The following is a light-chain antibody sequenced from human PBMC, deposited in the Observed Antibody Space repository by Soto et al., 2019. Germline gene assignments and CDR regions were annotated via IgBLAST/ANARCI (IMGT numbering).Light chain of an antibody. Sequence: QAVLTQPPSASGTPGQRVTISCSGSSSNIGSNYVYWYQQLPGTAPKLLIYRNNQRPSAVPDRFSGSKSGTSASLAISGLRSEDEADYYCAAWDDSLSAVFGGGTQLTVL. CDR3: AAWDDSLSAV. CDR1: SSNIGSNY. J-gene: IGLJ7*01. CDR2: RNN. V-gene: IGLV1-47*01.